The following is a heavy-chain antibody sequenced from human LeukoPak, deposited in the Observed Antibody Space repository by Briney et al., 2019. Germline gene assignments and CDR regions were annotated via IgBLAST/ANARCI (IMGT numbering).Heavy chain of an antibody. CDR2: IVVGSGNT. Sequence: SVKVSCKASGFTFTSSAVQWVRQARGQRLEWIGWIVVGSGNTNYAQKFQERVTITRDMSTSTAYMELSSLRSEDTAVYYCTRDGRFGELSDYWGQGTLLTVSS. J-gene: IGHJ4*02. V-gene: IGHV1-58*01. CDR3: TRDGRFGELSDY. D-gene: IGHD3-10*01. CDR1: GFTFTSSA.